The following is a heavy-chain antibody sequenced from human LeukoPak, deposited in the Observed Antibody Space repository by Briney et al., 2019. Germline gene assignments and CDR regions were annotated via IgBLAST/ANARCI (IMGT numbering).Heavy chain of an antibody. Sequence: GASLQISCQGSGSSFTSYWIGWGRQVPGKGLEWMGIIYPGDSDTRYSPSFQGQVTISADKSISTAYLQWSSQKASDTAMYYCARALLWFGESHYGMDVWGQGTTVTVS. J-gene: IGHJ6*02. V-gene: IGHV5-51*01. CDR3: ARALLWFGESHYGMDV. D-gene: IGHD3-10*01. CDR1: GSSFTSYW. CDR2: IYPGDSDT.